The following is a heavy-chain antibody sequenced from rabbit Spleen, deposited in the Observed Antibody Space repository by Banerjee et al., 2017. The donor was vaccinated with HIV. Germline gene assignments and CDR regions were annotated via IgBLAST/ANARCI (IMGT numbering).Heavy chain of an antibody. CDR3: ARGSAAMTMVITGFYFSL. V-gene: IGHV1S45*01. J-gene: IGHJ4*01. CDR1: GFDFSNYG. Sequence: QEQLVESGGGLVQPGGSLKLSCKGSGFDFSNYGMSWVRQAPGKGLQWIACINAVTGKAVYASWAKGRCTFSKTSSTTVTLQMTSLTAADTATYVCARGSAAMTMVITGFYFSLWGQGTLVTVS. CDR2: INAVTGKA. D-gene: IGHD2-1*01.